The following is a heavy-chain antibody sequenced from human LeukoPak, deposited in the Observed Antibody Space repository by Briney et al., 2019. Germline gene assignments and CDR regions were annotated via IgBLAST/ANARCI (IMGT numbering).Heavy chain of an antibody. CDR3: VSGEDSGRPQAIDY. J-gene: IGHJ4*02. Sequence: GGSLRLSCAASGFTFSSSAMSWVRQVPGKGLEWVSGISASGGSTYYADSVRGRFTISRDNSKNTLYVQMNSLRDEDTAVYYCVSGEDSGRPQAIDYWGQGTLVTVSS. D-gene: IGHD3-10*01. V-gene: IGHV3-23*01. CDR2: ISASGGST. CDR1: GFTFSSSA.